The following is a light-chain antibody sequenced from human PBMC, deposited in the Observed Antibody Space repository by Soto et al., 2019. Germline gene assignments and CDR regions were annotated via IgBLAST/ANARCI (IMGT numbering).Light chain of an antibody. Sequence: QSALTQPASVSGSPGQSLTISCTGTSSDIGTYNFVSWYQQRPGKAPKLLIHEINNRPSGVSIRFSGSKSGNTASLTISGLQAEDEADYYCSSDTTTSTLIFGGGTKLTVL. J-gene: IGLJ2*01. V-gene: IGLV2-14*01. CDR3: SSDTTTSTLI. CDR2: EIN. CDR1: SSDIGTYNF.